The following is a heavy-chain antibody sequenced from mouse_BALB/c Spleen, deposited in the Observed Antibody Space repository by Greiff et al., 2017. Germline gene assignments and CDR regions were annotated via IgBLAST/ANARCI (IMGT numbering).Heavy chain of an antibody. V-gene: IGHV14-3*02. CDR2: IDPANGNT. J-gene: IGHJ2*01. CDR1: GFNIKDTY. CDR3: ARDYYFDY. Sequence: EVQLQQSGAELVKPGASVKLSCTASGFNIKDTYMHWVKQRPEQGLEWIGRIDPANGNTKYDPKFQGKATITADKSSNTAYLQLSSLTSEDTAVYYCARDYYFDYWGQGTTLTVSS.